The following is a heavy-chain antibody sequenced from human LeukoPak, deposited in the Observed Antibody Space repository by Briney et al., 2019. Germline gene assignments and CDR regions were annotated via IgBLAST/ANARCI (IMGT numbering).Heavy chain of an antibody. CDR2: TYYRSKWYN. CDR1: GDSVSSNSAA. V-gene: IGHV6-1*01. D-gene: IGHD3-22*01. J-gene: IGHJ4*02. CDR3: AKGRRYSDSSAYYSFDN. Sequence: SQTLSLTCAISGDSVSSNSAAWNWIRQSPSRGLERLGRTYYRSKWYNDYAVSVKSRITINPDTSKNQFSLQLNSVTPEDTAVYYCAKGRRYSDSSAYYSFDNWGQGTLVTVSS.